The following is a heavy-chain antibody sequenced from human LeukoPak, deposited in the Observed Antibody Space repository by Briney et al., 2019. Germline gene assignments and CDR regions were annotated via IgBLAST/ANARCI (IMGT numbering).Heavy chain of an antibody. D-gene: IGHD3-9*01. Sequence: GGSLRLSCTAFEFTFSSYEMNWVRQAPGKGLEWISYISSIGTTVHYAESVKGRFTISRDNDKKSLYLQMNSLRAEDTAVYYCARPLLHYDTLNGYYKPYYALDVWGQGTTVTVSS. CDR3: ARPLLHYDTLNGYYKPYYALDV. V-gene: IGHV3-48*03. CDR1: EFTFSSYE. J-gene: IGHJ6*02. CDR2: ISSIGTTV.